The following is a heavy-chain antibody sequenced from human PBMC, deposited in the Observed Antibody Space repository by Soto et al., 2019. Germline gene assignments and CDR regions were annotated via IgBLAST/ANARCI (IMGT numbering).Heavy chain of an antibody. CDR3: STSGYGGFDY. J-gene: IGHJ4*02. V-gene: IGHV3-15*07. D-gene: IGHD5-12*01. CDR2: IKSKDDGGTL. CDR1: GFDFTTTW. Sequence: GGSLRLSCAASGFDFTTTWMNWVRLAPGKGLEWVARIKSKDDGGTLDYASPVKGRFTISRDDSKKTSYLQMNSLKTEDTAIYYCSTSGYGGFDYWGQGVLVTVSS.